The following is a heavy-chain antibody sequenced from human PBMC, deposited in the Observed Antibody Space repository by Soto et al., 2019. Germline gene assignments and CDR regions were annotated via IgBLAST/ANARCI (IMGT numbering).Heavy chain of an antibody. CDR2: ISAYNGNT. CDR3: ATSLVVVPAAPLDY. Sequence: XSVKVSCKASGYTFTSYGISWERQAPGQGLEWMGWISAYNGNTNYAQKLQGRVTMTTDTSTSTAYMELRSLRSDDTAVYYCATSLVVVPAAPLDYWGQGTLVTVSS. V-gene: IGHV1-18*04. D-gene: IGHD2-2*01. J-gene: IGHJ4*02. CDR1: GYTFTSYG.